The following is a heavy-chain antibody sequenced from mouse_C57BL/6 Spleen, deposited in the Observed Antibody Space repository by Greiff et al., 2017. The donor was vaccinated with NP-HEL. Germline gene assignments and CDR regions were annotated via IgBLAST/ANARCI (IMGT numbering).Heavy chain of an antibody. CDR3: ARLDYSTGNAMDY. CDR2: ISSGGSYT. CDR1: GFTFSSYG. D-gene: IGHD2-5*01. V-gene: IGHV5-6*01. J-gene: IGHJ4*01. Sequence: LVESGGDLVKPGGSLKLSCAASGFTFSSYGMSWVRQTPDKRLEWVATISSGGSYTYYPDSVKGRFTISRDNAKNTLYLQMSSLKSEDTAMYYCARLDYSTGNAMDYWGQGTSVTVSS.